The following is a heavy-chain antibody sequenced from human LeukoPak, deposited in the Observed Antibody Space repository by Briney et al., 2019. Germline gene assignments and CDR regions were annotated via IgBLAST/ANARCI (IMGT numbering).Heavy chain of an antibody. Sequence: PGGSLSLSCAASGFTFSSYAMSWVRQAPGKGLVWVSFINPDGSTTNYADSVKGRFTISRDNAKNALYLQMNSLRAEDTAVYYCAKDLHYGSADYWGQGTLVTVSS. J-gene: IGHJ4*02. CDR2: INPDGSTT. CDR3: AKDLHYGSADY. CDR1: GFTFSSYA. V-gene: IGHV3-74*01. D-gene: IGHD3-10*01.